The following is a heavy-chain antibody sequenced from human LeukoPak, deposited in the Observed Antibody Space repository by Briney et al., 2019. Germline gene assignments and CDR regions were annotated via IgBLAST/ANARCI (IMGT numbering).Heavy chain of an antibody. CDR2: INTRNGNA. D-gene: IGHD3-16*01. Sequence: ASLKVSCKASGYTFTTYEIIWVRQAPRQGLEWMGWINTRNGNANYAHQLQGRVTITTDTSTSTSYMELASLRFDDTAIYYCARNHLGLGLWGQGTLVTVSS. V-gene: IGHV1-18*01. CDR3: ARNHLGLGL. J-gene: IGHJ4*02. CDR1: GYTFTTYE.